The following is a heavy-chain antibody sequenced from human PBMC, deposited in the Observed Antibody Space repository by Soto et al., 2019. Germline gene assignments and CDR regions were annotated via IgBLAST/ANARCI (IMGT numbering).Heavy chain of an antibody. D-gene: IGHD5-18*01. CDR1: GFTFSSYG. J-gene: IGHJ6*02. CDR3: ARSGGYSYDHYYYHGMDV. V-gene: IGHV3-30*03. CDR2: ISYDGSNK. Sequence: QVQLVESGGGVVQPGRSLRLSCAASGFTFSSYGMHWVRQAPGKGLEWVAVISYDGSNKYYADSVKGRFTISRDNSKNTLYLQMNSLRAEDTAVYYCARSGGYSYDHYYYHGMDVWGQGTTVTVSS.